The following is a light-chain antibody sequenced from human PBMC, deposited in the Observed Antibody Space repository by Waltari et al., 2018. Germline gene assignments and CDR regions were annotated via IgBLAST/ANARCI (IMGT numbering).Light chain of an antibody. CDR2: EDA. V-gene: IGLV3-1*01. J-gene: IGLJ2*01. Sequence: QHRPGQSPVLVIYEDAKRPSGVPARISGSNSENMATLTISGTQATDEADYYCQAWDPTSHVTFGGGTKLTVL. CDR3: QAWDPTSHVT.